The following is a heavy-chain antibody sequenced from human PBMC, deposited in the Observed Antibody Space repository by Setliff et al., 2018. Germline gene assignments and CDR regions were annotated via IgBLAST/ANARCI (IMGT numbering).Heavy chain of an antibody. D-gene: IGHD1-26*01. CDR1: GYTFTSYD. CDR2: MNPNSGNT. CDR3: ARVKVIVGATPRTYYMDV. J-gene: IGHJ6*03. V-gene: IGHV1-8*03. Sequence: ASVKVSCKASGYTFTSYDINWVRQATGQGLEWMGWMNPNSGNTGYAQKLQGRVTITRNTSISTAYMELSSLRSEGTAVYYRARVKVIVGATPRTYYMDVWGKGTTVTVSS.